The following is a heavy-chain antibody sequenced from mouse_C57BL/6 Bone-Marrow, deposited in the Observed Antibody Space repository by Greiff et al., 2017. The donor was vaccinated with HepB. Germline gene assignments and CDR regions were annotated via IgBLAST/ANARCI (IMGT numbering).Heavy chain of an antibody. V-gene: IGHV14-4*01. CDR3: TTLRYITTVVARGFAY. CDR2: IDPENGDT. Sequence: EVQLKESGAELVRPGASVKLSCTASGFNIKDDYMHWVKQRPEQGLEWIGWIDPENGDTEYASKFQGKATITADPSSHTAYLQLSSLTSEDTAVYYCTTLRYITTVVARGFAYWGQGTLVTVSA. D-gene: IGHD1-1*01. J-gene: IGHJ3*01. CDR1: GFNIKDDY.